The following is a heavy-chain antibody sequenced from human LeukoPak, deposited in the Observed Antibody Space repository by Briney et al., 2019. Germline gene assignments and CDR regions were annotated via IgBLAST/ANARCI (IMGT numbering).Heavy chain of an antibody. D-gene: IGHD3-3*01. J-gene: IGHJ3*02. CDR3: AKDLRVGLRFLEFDAFDI. CDR2: ISGSGDST. Sequence: SGGSLRLSCAASGFTFSSYAMTWVRQAPGKGLEWVSAISGSGDSTYYADSVKGRFTTSRDNSKNTLYLQMNSLRAEDMAVYYCAKDLRVGLRFLEFDAFDIWGQGTMVTVSS. V-gene: IGHV3-23*01. CDR1: GFTFSSYA.